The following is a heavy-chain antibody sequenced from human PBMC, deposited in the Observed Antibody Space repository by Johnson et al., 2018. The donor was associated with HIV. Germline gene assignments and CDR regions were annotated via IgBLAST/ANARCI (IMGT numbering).Heavy chain of an antibody. J-gene: IGHJ3*01. Sequence: QVQLVESGGGVVQPGRSPRLSCAASGFTFSDYYMSWIRQAPGKGLEWVSYISSSGSTIYYSDSVQGQFIISRDNSKNTLFLQMNSLGVEDTAVYYCAKCRDYDAGGCSEAFDLWGQGTMVTVSS. CDR1: GFTFSDYY. D-gene: IGHD4/OR15-4a*01. CDR2: ISSSGSTI. V-gene: IGHV3-11*04. CDR3: AKCRDYDAGGCSEAFDL.